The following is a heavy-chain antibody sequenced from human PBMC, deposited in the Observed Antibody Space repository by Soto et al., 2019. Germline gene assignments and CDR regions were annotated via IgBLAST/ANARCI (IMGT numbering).Heavy chain of an antibody. CDR2: INHSGST. CDR1: GGSFCGYY. D-gene: IGHD3-10*01. CDR3: ARGGADYYGSGLWGWFDP. J-gene: IGHJ5*02. V-gene: IGHV4-34*01. Sequence: SETLSLTCAVYGGSFCGYYWSWIRQPPGKGLEWIGEINHSGSTNYNPSLKSRVTISVDTSKNQFSLKLSSVTAADTAVYYCARGGADYYGSGLWGWFDPWGQGTLVTASS.